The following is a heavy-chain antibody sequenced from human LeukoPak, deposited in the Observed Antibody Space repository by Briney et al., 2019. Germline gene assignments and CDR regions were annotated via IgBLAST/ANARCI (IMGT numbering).Heavy chain of an antibody. D-gene: IGHD4-23*01. CDR3: ARVAYGGNSGFPLDY. CDR2: IYTRGST. Sequence: SETLSLTCTVSGGSISSGSYYWSWIRQPAGKGLEWIGRIYTRGSTNYNPSLKSRVTISVDTSKNQFSLKLSSVTAADTAVYYCARVAYGGNSGFPLDYWGQGTLVTVSS. J-gene: IGHJ4*02. V-gene: IGHV4-61*02. CDR1: GGSISSGSYY.